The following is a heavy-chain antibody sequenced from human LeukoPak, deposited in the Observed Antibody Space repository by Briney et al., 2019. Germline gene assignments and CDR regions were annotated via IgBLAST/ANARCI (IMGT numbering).Heavy chain of an antibody. J-gene: IGHJ6*03. CDR2: IYYSGST. V-gene: IGHV4-59*12. CDR1: GGSISSYY. CDR3: ARDLLNHIVPYYYMDV. D-gene: IGHD2-2*01. Sequence: SETLSLTCTVSGGSISSYYWSWIRQPPGKGLEWIGSIYYSGSTYYNPSLKSRVTISVDTSKNQFSLKLSSVTAADTAVYYCARDLLNHIVPYYYMDVWGKGTTVTVSS.